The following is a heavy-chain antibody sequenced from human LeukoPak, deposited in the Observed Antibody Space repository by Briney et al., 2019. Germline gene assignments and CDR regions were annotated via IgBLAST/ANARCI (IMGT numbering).Heavy chain of an antibody. CDR2: INPNSGGT. CDR3: AREWDYSYYGMDV. Sequence: ASVKVSCKASGYTFTGYYLHWVRQAPGQGLEWTGWINPNSGGTNYAQKFQVRVTLTRDTSISTAYMDLGSLRSDDTAVYYCAREWDYSYYGMDVWGQGTTVTVSS. CDR1: GYTFTGYY. J-gene: IGHJ6*02. V-gene: IGHV1-2*02.